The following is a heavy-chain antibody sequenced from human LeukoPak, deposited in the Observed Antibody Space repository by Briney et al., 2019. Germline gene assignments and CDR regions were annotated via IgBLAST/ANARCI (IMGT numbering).Heavy chain of an antibody. V-gene: IGHV1-2*02. Sequence: ASVKVSCKASGYTFTGYYMHWVRQAPGQGLEWMGWINPNSGGTNYAQKFQGRVTMTRDTSISTAYMELSRLRSDDTAVYYCARDTGVEWIQLWSDYWGQGTLVTVSS. CDR2: INPNSGGT. CDR1: GYTFTGYY. CDR3: ARDTGVEWIQLWSDY. J-gene: IGHJ4*02. D-gene: IGHD5-18*01.